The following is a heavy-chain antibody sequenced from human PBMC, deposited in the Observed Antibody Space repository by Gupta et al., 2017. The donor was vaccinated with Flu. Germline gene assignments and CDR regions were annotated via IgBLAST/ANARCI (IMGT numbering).Heavy chain of an antibody. Sequence: QVQLVQSGAEVKKPGASVKVSCKASGYTFSGYYLYWVRQAPGQGLEWMGMINPSGGYTEYAQKLEGRVTMTGDTSTSTFYMELNSLRAEDTALYYCTTEKYGSGDRYGMDVWGQGTTVIVSS. J-gene: IGHJ6*02. V-gene: IGHV1-46*04. CDR3: TTEKYGSGDRYGMDV. D-gene: IGHD6-25*01. CDR1: GYTFSGYY. CDR2: INPSGGYT.